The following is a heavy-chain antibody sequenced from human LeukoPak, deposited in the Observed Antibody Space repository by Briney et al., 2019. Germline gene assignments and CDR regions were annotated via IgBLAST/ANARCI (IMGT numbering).Heavy chain of an antibody. CDR2: ISNSGTTT. Sequence: GGSLRLSCAASEFTFSSYEMNWVRRAPGKGLEWVSYISNSGTTTYYADSVKGRFTISRDNAKSSLYLQMNSLRAEDTAVYYCARKGEWDMVRGALDYWGQGTLVTVSS. CDR3: ARKGEWDMVRGALDY. V-gene: IGHV3-48*03. CDR1: EFTFSSYE. J-gene: IGHJ4*02. D-gene: IGHD3-10*01.